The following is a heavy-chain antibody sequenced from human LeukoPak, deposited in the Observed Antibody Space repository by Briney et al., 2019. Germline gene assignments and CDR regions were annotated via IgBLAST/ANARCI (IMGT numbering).Heavy chain of an antibody. CDR3: ARSLWGSPRLIAARRAFDI. CDR1: GGTISSKMFN. J-gene: IGHJ3*02. V-gene: IGHV4-39*01. Sequence: SETLSLTCTISGGTISSKMFNWWGWIRQPPGKGLEWIGTISYSGSTHYNPSLTSRVTISVDTSKNQFSLNLSSVTAADTAVYYCARSLWGSPRLIAARRAFDIWGQGTLVTVSS. CDR2: ISYSGST. D-gene: IGHD6-6*01.